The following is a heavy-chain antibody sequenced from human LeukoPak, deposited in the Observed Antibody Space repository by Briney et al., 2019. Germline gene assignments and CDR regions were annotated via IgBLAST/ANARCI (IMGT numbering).Heavy chain of an antibody. J-gene: IGHJ4*02. D-gene: IGHD2-21*01. Sequence: SETLSLTCTVSGGSISSYYWSWIRQPPGKGLEWIGYIYYSGSTNYNPSLKSRVTISVDTSKNQFSLKLSSVTAADTAVYYCARGLGGGDSADYWGQGTLVTVSS. V-gene: IGHV4-59*01. CDR2: IYYSGST. CDR3: ARGLGGGDSADY. CDR1: GGSISSYY.